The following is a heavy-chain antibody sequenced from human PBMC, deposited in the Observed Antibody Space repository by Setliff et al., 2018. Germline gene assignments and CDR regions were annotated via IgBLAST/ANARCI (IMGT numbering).Heavy chain of an antibody. CDR1: GFTFSYAW. CDR3: TTDRAGCYGTTCFNAFEI. J-gene: IGHJ3*02. D-gene: IGHD2-2*01. V-gene: IGHV3-15*07. Sequence: PGGSLRLSCAVSGFTFSYAWMHWVRQAPGKGLEWVGRIKSKTDGGSIDYAAPVKDRFTISRDVSKATLYLYMDSLKTEDTAVYYCTTDRAGCYGTTCFNAFEIWGHGTMVTVSS. CDR2: IKSKTDGGSI.